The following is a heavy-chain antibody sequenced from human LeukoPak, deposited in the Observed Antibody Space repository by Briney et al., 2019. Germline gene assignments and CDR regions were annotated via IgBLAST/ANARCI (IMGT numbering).Heavy chain of an antibody. D-gene: IGHD6-6*01. CDR1: GFTFSSYG. Sequence: GGFLRLSCAASGFTFSSYGMHWVRQAPGKGLEWVAVIWYDGSNKYYADSVKGRFTISRDNSKNTLYLQMNSLRAEDTAVYYCARDPGKGSSEAFDYWGQGTLVTVSS. CDR3: ARDPGKGSSEAFDY. J-gene: IGHJ4*02. CDR2: IWYDGSNK. V-gene: IGHV3-33*01.